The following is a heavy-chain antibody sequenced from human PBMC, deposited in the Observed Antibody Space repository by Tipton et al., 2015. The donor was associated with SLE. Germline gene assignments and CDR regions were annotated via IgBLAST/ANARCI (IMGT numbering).Heavy chain of an antibody. CDR1: GGSISSGDYY. CDR2: IYYSGST. J-gene: IGHJ4*02. D-gene: IGHD2-21*02. Sequence: TLSLTCTVSGGSISSGDYYWSWIRQPPGKGLEWIGYIYYSGSTNYNPSLKSRVTISVDTSKNQFSLKLSSVTAADTAVYYCARGDIVVVTAIPGGYFDYWGQGTLVTVSS. CDR3: ARGDIVVVTAIPGGYFDY. V-gene: IGHV4-61*08.